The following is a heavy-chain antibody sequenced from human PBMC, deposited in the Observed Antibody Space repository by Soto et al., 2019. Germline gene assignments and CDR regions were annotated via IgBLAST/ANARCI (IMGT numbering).Heavy chain of an antibody. J-gene: IGHJ6*02. CDR1: GFTFSSYG. V-gene: IGHV3-33*01. CDR3: ARDRRYNWNEELDYYYGMDV. CDR2: IWYDGSNK. D-gene: IGHD1-20*01. Sequence: GGSLRLSCAASGFTFSSYGMHWVRQAPGKGLEWVAVIWYDGSNKYYADSVKGRFTLSRDNSKNTLYLQMNSLRAEDTAVYYCARDRRYNWNEELDYYYGMDVWSQGTTVTVSS.